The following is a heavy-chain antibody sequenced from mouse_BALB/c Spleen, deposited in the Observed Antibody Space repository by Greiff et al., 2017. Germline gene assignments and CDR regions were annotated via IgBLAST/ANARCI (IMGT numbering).Heavy chain of an antibody. V-gene: IGHV1S135*01. CDR1: GYSFTDYN. CDR2: IDPYNGRT. CDR3: ASPLYGSSLFDV. J-gene: IGHJ1*01. Sequence: VQLQQSGPELVKPGASVKVSCKASGYSFTDYNMYWVKQSHGKSLEGIGYIDPYNGRTSYNQKFKGKATFTVDKSSSTAFMQLNSLTSEDSAVYYYASPLYGSSLFDVCGAGTTVTVSS. D-gene: IGHD1-1*01.